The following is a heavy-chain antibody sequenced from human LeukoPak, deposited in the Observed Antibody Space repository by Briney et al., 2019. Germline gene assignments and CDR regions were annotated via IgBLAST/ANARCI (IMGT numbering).Heavy chain of an antibody. D-gene: IGHD3-3*01. Sequence: ASVKVSCKVSGYTLTELSMHWVRQAPGKGLEWMGGFDPEDGETIYAQKFQGRVTMTEDTSTDTAYMELSSLRSEDTAVYYCATAASITILGVYYGMDVWGQGTTVTVSS. J-gene: IGHJ6*02. CDR1: GYTLTELS. CDR2: FDPEDGET. V-gene: IGHV1-24*01. CDR3: ATAASITILGVYYGMDV.